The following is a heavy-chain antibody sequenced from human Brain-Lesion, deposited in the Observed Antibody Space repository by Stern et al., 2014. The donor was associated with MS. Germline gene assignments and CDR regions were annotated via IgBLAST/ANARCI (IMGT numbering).Heavy chain of an antibody. J-gene: IGHJ4*02. D-gene: IGHD1-26*01. CDR3: ATLSPGAGGNYYRHFDY. CDR1: GYTLTELS. V-gene: IGHV1-24*01. CDR2: FDPEDGET. Sequence: MQLVESGAEVKKPGASVKVSCKVSGYTLTELSMHWVRQAPRKGLEWMGGFDPEDGETIYAQKFQGRVTMTEDTSTDTADMELSSLRSEDTAVYYCATLSPGAGGNYYRHFDYWGQGTRVTVSS.